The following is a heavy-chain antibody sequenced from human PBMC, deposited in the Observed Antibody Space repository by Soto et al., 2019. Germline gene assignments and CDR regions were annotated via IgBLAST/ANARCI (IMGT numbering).Heavy chain of an antibody. D-gene: IGHD3-16*01. CDR1: GFTVSSNY. V-gene: IGHV3-53*02. Sequence: EVQLVETGGGLIQPGGSLRLSCAASGFTVSSNYMSWVRQAPRKGLEWVSVIYSGGSTYYADSVKGRFTISRDNSKNTLYLQMNSLRAEDTAVYYCARDMWNMIFGGMDVWGQGTTVTVSS. CDR3: ARDMWNMIFGGMDV. CDR2: IYSGGST. J-gene: IGHJ6*02.